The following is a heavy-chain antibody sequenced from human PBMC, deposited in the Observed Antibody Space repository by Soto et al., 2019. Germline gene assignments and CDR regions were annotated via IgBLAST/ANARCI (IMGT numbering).Heavy chain of an antibody. CDR1: GFTFSDSV. V-gene: IGHV3-23*01. CDR3: VKWHTSNFDSFPFTGFDF. CDR2: MSGGGRI. D-gene: IGHD3-22*01. Sequence: GGSLRLSCVGSGFTFSDSVMAWVRQAPGKGLEWLSVMSGGGRIRYALSVTGRFTISRDNSKNTLYLQMRSLRAEDAAAYYCVKWHTSNFDSFPFTGFDFWGQGTQVTVSS. J-gene: IGHJ4*02.